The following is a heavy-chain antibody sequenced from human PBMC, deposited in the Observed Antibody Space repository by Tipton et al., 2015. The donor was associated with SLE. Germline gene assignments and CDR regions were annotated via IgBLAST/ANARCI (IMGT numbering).Heavy chain of an antibody. Sequence: GSLRLSCAASGFTFSSYAMSWVRPAPGKGLEWVSAISGSGGSTYYADSVKGRFTISRDNSKNTLYLQMNSLRAEDTAVYYCAKIPLSTKATGDDWGQGTLVTVSS. CDR2: ISGSGGST. CDR3: AKIPLSTKATGDD. J-gene: IGHJ4*02. D-gene: IGHD3-16*02. V-gene: IGHV3-23*01. CDR1: GFTFSSYA.